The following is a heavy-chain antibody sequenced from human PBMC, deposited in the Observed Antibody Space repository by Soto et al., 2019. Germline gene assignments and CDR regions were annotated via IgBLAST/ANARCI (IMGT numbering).Heavy chain of an antibody. CDR1: GFTFSCYS. D-gene: IGHD6-19*01. Sequence: GGSLILSCAASGFTFSCYSINWVRQAPGKGLEWVSYISSSSSTIYYADSVKGRFTISRDNAENSLYLQMNSLRDEDTAVYFCARGKYSSGWPSDYWGQGT. V-gene: IGHV3-48*02. CDR2: ISSSSSTI. J-gene: IGHJ4*02. CDR3: ARGKYSSGWPSDY.